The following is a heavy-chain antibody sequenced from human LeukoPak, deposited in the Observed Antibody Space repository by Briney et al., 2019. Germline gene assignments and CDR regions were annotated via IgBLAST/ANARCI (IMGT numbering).Heavy chain of an antibody. Sequence: PGGSLRLSCAASGFTFSSYSMNWVRQAPGKGLEWVSSISSSSSYIYYADSVKGRFTISRDNAKNPLYLQMNSLRAEDTAVYYCARDRYSGSYSGMDVWGQGTTVTVSS. CDR3: ARDRYSGSYSGMDV. CDR1: GFTFSSYS. D-gene: IGHD1-26*01. V-gene: IGHV3-21*01. J-gene: IGHJ6*02. CDR2: ISSSSSYI.